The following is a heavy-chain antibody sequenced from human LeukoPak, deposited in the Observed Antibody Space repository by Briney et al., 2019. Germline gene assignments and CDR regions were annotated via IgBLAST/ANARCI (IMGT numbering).Heavy chain of an antibody. J-gene: IGHJ4*02. CDR2: IYYSGST. V-gene: IGHV4-39*07. CDR3: ARDSSSSGWYPYFDY. Sequence: SETLSLTCTVSGGSISSSSYYWGWLRQPPGKGLESIGSIYYSGSTYYNPSLKSRVTISVDTSKNQFSLKLSSVTAADTAVYYCARDSSSSGWYPYFDYWGQGTLVTVSS. D-gene: IGHD6-19*01. CDR1: GGSISSSSYY.